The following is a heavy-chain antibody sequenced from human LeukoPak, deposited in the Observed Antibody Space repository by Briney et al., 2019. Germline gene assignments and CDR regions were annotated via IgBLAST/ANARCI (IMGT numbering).Heavy chain of an antibody. V-gene: IGHV3-21*04. CDR3: AKDRDCRGENCGRAFDM. CDR1: GFTFSSYS. J-gene: IGHJ3*02. CDR2: ISSSSSYI. Sequence: GGSLRLSCAASGFTFSSYSMNWVRQAPGKGLEWVSSISSSSSYIYYADSVKGRFTISRDNAKNSLYLQMNSLRAEDTAVYYWAKDRDCRGENCGRAFDMGGRGTTVPVSS. D-gene: IGHD2-15*01.